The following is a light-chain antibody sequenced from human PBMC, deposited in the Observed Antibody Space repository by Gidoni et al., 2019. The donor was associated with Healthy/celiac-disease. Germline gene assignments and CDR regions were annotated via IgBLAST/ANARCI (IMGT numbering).Light chain of an antibody. CDR2: EVS. J-gene: IGLJ2*01. V-gene: IGLV2-14*01. CDR3: SSYTSSSTSVV. CDR1: SSDVGGYKY. Sequence: HPASVSGSPGQSITISCTGTSSDVGGYKYVSWYQQHPGKAPKLMIYEVSNRLSGVSNRFSVSKSGNTASLTISGRQAEDEADYYCSSYTSSSTSVVFGGGTKLTVL.